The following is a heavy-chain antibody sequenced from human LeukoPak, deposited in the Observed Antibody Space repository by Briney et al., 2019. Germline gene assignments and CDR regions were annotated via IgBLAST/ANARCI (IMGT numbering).Heavy chain of an antibody. D-gene: IGHD6-6*01. CDR1: GFTFGDYA. J-gene: IGHJ3*02. Sequence: GGSLRLSCTASGFTFGDYAMSWVRQAPGKGLEWVGFIRSKAYGGTTEYAASVKGRFTISRDDSKSFAYLQMNSLKTEDTAVYYCTRASIAARRIAFDIWGQGTMVTVSS. V-gene: IGHV3-49*04. CDR2: IRSKAYGGTT. CDR3: TRASIAARRIAFDI.